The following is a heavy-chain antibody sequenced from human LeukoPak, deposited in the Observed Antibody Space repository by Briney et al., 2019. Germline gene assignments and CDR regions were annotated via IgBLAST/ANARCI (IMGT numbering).Heavy chain of an antibody. CDR3: ARVIGSEVVITSVAFDI. CDR2: ISSSSSYI. D-gene: IGHD3-22*01. Sequence: PGGSLRLSCAASGFTFSDYYMSWIRQAPGKGLEWVSSISSSSSYIYYADSVKGRFTISRDNAKNSLYLQMNSLRAEDTAVYYCARVIGSEVVITSVAFDIWGQGTMVTVSS. V-gene: IGHV3-11*06. J-gene: IGHJ3*02. CDR1: GFTFSDYY.